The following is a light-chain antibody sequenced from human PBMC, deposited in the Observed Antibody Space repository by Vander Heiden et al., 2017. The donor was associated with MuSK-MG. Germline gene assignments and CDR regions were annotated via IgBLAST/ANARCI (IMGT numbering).Light chain of an antibody. J-gene: IGKJ4*01. Sequence: DIQLTQSPSFLSASVGDRVTITCRASQGISSYLAWYQQKPGKAPKLLIYAASTLQSGVPSRFSGSGSGKEFTLTISSRQPEDFASYYCQQLNSYHPLTFGGGTKVEIK. V-gene: IGKV1-9*01. CDR3: QQLNSYHPLT. CDR1: QGISSY. CDR2: AAS.